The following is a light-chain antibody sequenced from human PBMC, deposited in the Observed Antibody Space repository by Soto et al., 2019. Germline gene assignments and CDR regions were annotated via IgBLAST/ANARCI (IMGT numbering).Light chain of an antibody. J-gene: IGLJ1*01. V-gene: IGLV2-14*01. CDR2: EVS. CDR3: SSYTSSSTGLYV. CDR1: SSDVGGYNY. Sequence: QSALTQPASVSGSPGQSITISCTGTSSDVGGYNYVSWYQQHPGKAPKLMIYEVSNRPSGVSNRFSGSKSGNTASLTISGLQAEDEADYYCSSYTSSSTGLYVFGTGTKLTVL.